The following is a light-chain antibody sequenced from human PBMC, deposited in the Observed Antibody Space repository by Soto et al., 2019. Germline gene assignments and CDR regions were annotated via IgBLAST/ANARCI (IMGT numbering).Light chain of an antibody. Sequence: IVLMQSPGTLSLSPGERATLSCRASQNVDSNYLAWYQQKPGQAPRLLIYGASSRATGILDRFSGSGSGTDFTLTISRLEPEDFAVYYCQQYGSSLSITFGQGTRLEIK. V-gene: IGKV3-20*01. CDR1: QNVDSNY. CDR2: GAS. CDR3: QQYGSSLSIT. J-gene: IGKJ5*01.